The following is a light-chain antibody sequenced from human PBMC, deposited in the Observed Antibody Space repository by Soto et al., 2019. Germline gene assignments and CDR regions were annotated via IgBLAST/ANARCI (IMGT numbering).Light chain of an antibody. CDR1: QSVSSSY. V-gene: IGKV3-20*01. J-gene: IGKJ1*01. CDR2: GAS. Sequence: EIVLTQSPGTLSLSPGERATLSCRASQSVSSSYLAWYQQKPGQAPRLLIYGASSRPTGIPDRFSGSGSGTDFTLTISRLEPEDVAVYYCQQYGSSPWTFGEGTKVDIK. CDR3: QQYGSSPWT.